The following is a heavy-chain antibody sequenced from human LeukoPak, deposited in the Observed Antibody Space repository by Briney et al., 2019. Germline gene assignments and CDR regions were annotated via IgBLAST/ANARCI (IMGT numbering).Heavy chain of an antibody. J-gene: IGHJ4*02. V-gene: IGHV4-39*01. Sequence: SDTLSLTCTVSGGSISSSSYYWGWIRQPPGKGLEWIESIYYSGSTYYNPSLKSRVTISVDTSKNQFSLKLSSVTAADTAVYYCARQAYYYDSSGYPDYWGQGTLVTVSS. CDR3: ARQAYYYDSSGYPDY. CDR1: GGSISSSSYY. D-gene: IGHD3-22*01. CDR2: IYYSGST.